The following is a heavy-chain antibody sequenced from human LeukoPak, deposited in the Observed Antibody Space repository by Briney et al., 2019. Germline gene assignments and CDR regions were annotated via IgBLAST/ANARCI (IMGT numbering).Heavy chain of an antibody. D-gene: IGHD6-19*01. CDR1: GFTFSSHA. J-gene: IGHJ4*02. Sequence: GGSLRLSCAASGFTFSSHAMSWVRQAPGKGLEWVSYISSSSSTINYADSVKGRFTISRDNAKNSLYLQMNSLKAEDMAFYYWARAQADGQWLVPDYWGQGTLVTVSS. V-gene: IGHV3-48*04. CDR2: ISSSSSTI. CDR3: ARAQADGQWLVPDY.